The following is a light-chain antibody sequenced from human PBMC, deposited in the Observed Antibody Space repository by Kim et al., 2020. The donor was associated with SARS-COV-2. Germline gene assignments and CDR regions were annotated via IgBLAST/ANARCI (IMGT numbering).Light chain of an antibody. CDR1: TGTVTSGHY. CDR2: DTN. CDR3: LLAYTGARV. Sequence: QAVVTQEPSLTVSPGGTATLTCGSSTGTVTSGHYPYWFLQKPGQAPRTLIYDTNKKHSWTPARFSGSLLGGKAALTLSGAQPEDEADYYCLLAYTGARVFGGGTQLTV. J-gene: IGLJ3*02. V-gene: IGLV7-46*01.